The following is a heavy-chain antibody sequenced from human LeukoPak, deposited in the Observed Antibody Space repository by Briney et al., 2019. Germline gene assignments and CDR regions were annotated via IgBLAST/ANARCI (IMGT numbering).Heavy chain of an antibody. CDR3: ARGYSYGDWFDP. J-gene: IGHJ5*02. V-gene: IGHV4-39*07. CDR2: IYYSGST. CDR1: GGSISSSSYY. D-gene: IGHD5-18*01. Sequence: SETLSLTCTVSGGSISSSSYYWGWIRQPPGKGLEWIGSIYYSGSTYYNPSLKSRVTISVDTSKNQFSLKLSSVTAADTAVYYCARGYSYGDWFDPWGQGTLVTVSS.